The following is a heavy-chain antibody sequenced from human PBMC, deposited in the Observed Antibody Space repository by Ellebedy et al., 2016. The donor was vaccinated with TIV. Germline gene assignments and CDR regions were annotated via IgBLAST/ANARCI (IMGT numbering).Heavy chain of an antibody. CDR2: IYYSGST. CDR3: ARDRMVRGVVILEQFYTYGMDV. J-gene: IGHJ6*02. D-gene: IGHD3-10*01. V-gene: IGHV4-61*01. Sequence: MPSETLSLTCTVSGDSVSSVSYYWNWIRQPPGKGLEWIGYIYYSGSTKYKPSLKSRVTISVDTSKNQFSLKLNSVTAADTAVYYCARDRMVRGVVILEQFYTYGMDVWGQGTTVTVSS. CDR1: GDSVSSVSYY.